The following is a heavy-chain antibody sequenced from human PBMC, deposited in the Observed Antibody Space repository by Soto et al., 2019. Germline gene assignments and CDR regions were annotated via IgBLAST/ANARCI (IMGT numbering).Heavy chain of an antibody. J-gene: IGHJ4*02. D-gene: IGHD3-22*01. CDR3: ARARITMMQEPRPPDY. V-gene: IGHV4-31*03. Sequence: QVQLQESGPGLVKPSQTLSLTCTVSGGSISSGGYYWSWIRQHPGKGLEWIGYIYYSGSTYYNPSLKSRVTISVDTSKNQFSLKLSSVTAADTAVYYCARARITMMQEPRPPDYWGQGTLVTVSS. CDR2: IYYSGST. CDR1: GGSISSGGYY.